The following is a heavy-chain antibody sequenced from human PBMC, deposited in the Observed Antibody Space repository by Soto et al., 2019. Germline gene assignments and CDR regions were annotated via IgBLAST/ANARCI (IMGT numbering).Heavy chain of an antibody. D-gene: IGHD3-10*01. CDR3: ARNLDYYYGPGSGNGHGF. CDR2: INPKFGDT. J-gene: IGHJ6*02. CDR1: GYTFTAYY. V-gene: IGHV1-2*02. Sequence: QVQLVQSGAEVKEPGDSVRVSCEASGYTFTAYYIHWVRQAPGQGLERMRWINPKFGDTTYAQDFQGRVSMTRDMSISTVYMELSRLTSDDTAIYYCARNLDYYYGPGSGNGHGFWGQGTTVTVFS.